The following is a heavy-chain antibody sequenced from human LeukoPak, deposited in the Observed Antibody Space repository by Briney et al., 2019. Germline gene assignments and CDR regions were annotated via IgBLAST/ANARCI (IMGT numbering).Heavy chain of an antibody. CDR3: ARAYSSSWYWNWFDP. CDR2: IYHSGST. D-gene: IGHD6-13*01. V-gene: IGHV4-4*02. J-gene: IGHJ5*02. Sequence: SETLSLTCAVSGGSISSSNWWSWVRPPPGKGLEWIGEIYHSGSTNYNPSLKSRVTISVDKSKNQFSLKLSSVTAADTAVYYCARAYSSSWYWNWFDPWGQGTLVTVSS. CDR1: GGSISSSNW.